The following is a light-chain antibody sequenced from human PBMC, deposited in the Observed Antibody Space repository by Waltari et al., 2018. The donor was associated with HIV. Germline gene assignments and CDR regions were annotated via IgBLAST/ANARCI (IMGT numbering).Light chain of an antibody. CDR1: HAIRRW. V-gene: IGKV1-12*01. CDR2: AAF. J-gene: IGKJ3*01. CDR3: QQDHSTPFT. Sequence: DIRMTQSPSSLSASLGDRVPITCRSSHAIRRWLAWYQQKPGEAPKLLIYAAFNLQSGFPSRFAGSGSGTEFALTISSLQPEDSAFYHCQQDHSTPFTFGPGTKVEVK.